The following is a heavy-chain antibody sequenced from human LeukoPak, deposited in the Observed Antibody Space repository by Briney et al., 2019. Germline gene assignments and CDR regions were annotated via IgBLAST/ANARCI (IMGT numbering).Heavy chain of an antibody. D-gene: IGHD5-18*01. V-gene: IGHV1-18*01. CDR2: ISAYNGNT. J-gene: IGHJ6*02. CDR3: ARDGGYGRRYYHHYGMEV. CDR1: RYTLTSYG. Sequence: GASVKVSCKASRYTLTSYGISWVRQAPGQGLEWMGWISAYNGNTNYAQKLQGRVTMTTDASTSTAYMELRSLGSDDTAVYYCARDGGYGRRYYHHYGMEVWGQGTTVTVSS.